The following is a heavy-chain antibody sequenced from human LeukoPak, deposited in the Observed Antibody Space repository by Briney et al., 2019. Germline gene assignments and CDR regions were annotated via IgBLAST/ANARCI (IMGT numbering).Heavy chain of an antibody. Sequence: GGSLRLSCAASGLTFSNAWVSWVRQAPGKGLEWVGRIKSKADGGTTEYAAPVEGRFTISRDDSKSILSLQMNSLKTEDTAVYYCTTPRREIAVPGGDYWGQGTLVTVSS. V-gene: IGHV3-15*01. D-gene: IGHD6-19*01. CDR2: IKSKADGGTT. CDR1: GLTFSNAW. CDR3: TTPRREIAVPGGDY. J-gene: IGHJ4*02.